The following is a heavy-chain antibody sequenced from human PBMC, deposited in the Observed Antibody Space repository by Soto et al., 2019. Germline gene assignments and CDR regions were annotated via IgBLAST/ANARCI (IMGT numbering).Heavy chain of an antibody. Sequence: QITLKESGPTLVKPTQTLTLTCSFSGFSLSTSGVGVGWVRQPPGKALEWLGIIYWDDDKRYRPSLKSRLTFTKDISKSEVVLTLTNSDPVDTATYYCAHIAHSSTRYFDIWGQGTMVTVSP. CDR2: IYWDDDK. CDR3: AHIAHSSTRYFDI. V-gene: IGHV2-5*02. J-gene: IGHJ4*02. D-gene: IGHD6-13*01. CDR1: GFSLSTSGVG.